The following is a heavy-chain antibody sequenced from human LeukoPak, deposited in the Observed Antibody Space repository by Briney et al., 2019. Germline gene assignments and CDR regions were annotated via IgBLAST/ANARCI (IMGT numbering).Heavy chain of an antibody. CDR2: IYTSGST. V-gene: IGHV4-61*02. J-gene: IGHJ4*02. CDR1: GGSISSGSYY. CDR3: AGGTRSFIMRGFDY. D-gene: IGHD3-10*01. Sequence: PSETLSLTCTVSGGSISSGSYYWSWIRQPAGKGLEWIGRIYTSGSTNYNPSFKSRVTISVDTSKNQFSLKLSSVTAADTAVYYCAGGTRSFIMRGFDYWGQGTLVTVSS.